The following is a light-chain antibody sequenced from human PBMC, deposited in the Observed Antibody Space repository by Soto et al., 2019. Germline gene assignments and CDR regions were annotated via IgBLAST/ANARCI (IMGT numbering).Light chain of an antibody. V-gene: IGKV3-20*02. Sequence: EIVLTQSPVTLSLSPGERATLSCRASQSVPRSYLAWYQQKPGKAPRILIYGASTLQTGVASRFSGSGSATDFTLTISSLQPEDFATYFCQQTYSPPMAFGQGTKVDIK. CDR2: GAS. CDR3: QQTYSPPMA. J-gene: IGKJ1*01. CDR1: QSVPRSY.